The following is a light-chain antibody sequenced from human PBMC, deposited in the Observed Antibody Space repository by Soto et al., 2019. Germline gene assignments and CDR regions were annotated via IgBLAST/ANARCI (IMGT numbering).Light chain of an antibody. V-gene: IGLV2-8*01. CDR2: EVS. J-gene: IGLJ2*01. CDR1: SSDVGGYNY. Sequence: QSALTQPPSASGCPGQSVTISCTGTSSDVGGYNYVSWYQQQSGKAPKLMIYEVSKRPSGVPDRFSGSKSGNTASLTVSGLQAEDEADYYCSSYAGSNTVVFGGGTKLTVL. CDR3: SSYAGSNTVV.